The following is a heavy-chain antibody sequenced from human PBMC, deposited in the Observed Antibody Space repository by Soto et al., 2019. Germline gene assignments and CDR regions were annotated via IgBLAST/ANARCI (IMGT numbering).Heavy chain of an antibody. V-gene: IGHV3-48*01. CDR2: INYLSNTI. CDR1: EFTFSRYN. D-gene: IGHD3-16*01. J-gene: IGHJ6*02. CDR3: AGDGGYGYAMDV. Sequence: GGSLRLSCVAPEFTFSRYNMNWVRQAPGKGLEWLSYINYLSNTIYYADSVKGRFTISRDKAKNSVYLQMNSLRAEDTAVYYGAGDGGYGYAMDVWGQGTTVTVSS.